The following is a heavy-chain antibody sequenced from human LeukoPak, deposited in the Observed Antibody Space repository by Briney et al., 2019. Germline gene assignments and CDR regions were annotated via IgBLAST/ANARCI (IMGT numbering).Heavy chain of an antibody. J-gene: IGHJ4*02. CDR2: ISWNSGSI. D-gene: IGHD3-16*01. Sequence: HPGGSLRLSCAASGFTFDDYAMHWVRQAPGKGLEWVSGISWNSGSIGYADSVKGRFTISGDNAKNSLYLQMNSLRAEDTALYYCAKERGGAFDYWGQGTLVTVSS. CDR1: GFTFDDYA. V-gene: IGHV3-9*01. CDR3: AKERGGAFDY.